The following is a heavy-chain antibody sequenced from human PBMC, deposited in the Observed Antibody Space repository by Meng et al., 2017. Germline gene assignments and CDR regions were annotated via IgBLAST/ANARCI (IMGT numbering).Heavy chain of an antibody. J-gene: IGHJ4*02. CDR1: GFTFSSYA. Sequence: GESLKISCAASGFTFSSYAMHWVRQAPGKGLEWVANIKKDGSDEYYADSVKGRFTISKDNSKNTLYLQMNSLRDEDTAVYYCARAEEQWLESDYWGQGTLVTVSS. D-gene: IGHD6-19*01. CDR3: ARAEEQWLESDY. V-gene: IGHV3-33*08. CDR2: IKKDGSDE.